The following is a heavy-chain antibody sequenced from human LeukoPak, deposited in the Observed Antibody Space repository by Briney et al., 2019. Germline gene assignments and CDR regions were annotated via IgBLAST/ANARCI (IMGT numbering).Heavy chain of an antibody. V-gene: IGHV3-53*01. CDR3: AREGFSSTSSPLDY. CDR2: IYSGGST. Sequence: GGSLRLSCAASGFTVSNNYMSWVRQAPGKGLEWVSVIYSGGSTYYADSVKGRFTISRDTSKNTLSLQMNSLRAEDTAVYYCAREGFSSTSSPLDYWGQGTLVTVSS. CDR1: GFTVSNNY. J-gene: IGHJ4*02. D-gene: IGHD2-2*01.